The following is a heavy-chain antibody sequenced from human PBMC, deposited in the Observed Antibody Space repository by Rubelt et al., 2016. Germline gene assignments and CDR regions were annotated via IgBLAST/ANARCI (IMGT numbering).Heavy chain of an antibody. CDR2: IYHSGSP. Sequence: QVQLQESGPGLVKPSETLSLTCTVSGYSISSGYYWGWIRQPPGKGLEWIGSIYHSGSPYYNPSLKSRVTISVDTSKNQFSLKLSSGTAADTAVYYCARDHSSGWYLEGFFDYWGQGTLVTVSS. CDR3: ARDHSSGWYLEGFFDY. CDR1: GYSISSGYY. V-gene: IGHV4-38-2*02. J-gene: IGHJ4*02. D-gene: IGHD6-19*01.